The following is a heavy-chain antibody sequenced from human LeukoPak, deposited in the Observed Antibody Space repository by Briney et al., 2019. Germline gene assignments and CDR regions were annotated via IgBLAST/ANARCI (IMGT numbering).Heavy chain of an antibody. V-gene: IGHV3-74*01. Sequence: GGSLRLSCAASGFTFSSYWMHWVRQAPGKGLVWLARINSDGYSISYADSVKGRFTISRDNAKNTLYLRMNTLRDEDTAMYYCARGEAVAGSDHWGQGALVTVSS. CDR3: ARGEAVAGSDH. CDR1: GFTFSSYW. D-gene: IGHD6-19*01. CDR2: INSDGYSI. J-gene: IGHJ4*02.